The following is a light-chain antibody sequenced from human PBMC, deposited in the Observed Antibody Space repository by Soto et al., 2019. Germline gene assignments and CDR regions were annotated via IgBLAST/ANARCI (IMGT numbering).Light chain of an antibody. CDR3: QQYNSWPPLFT. CDR2: GAS. Sequence: EIVMTQSPAILSLSPGETATLSCRASQSIATNLAWYQQRPGQAPRLLIYGASTRATDVPARVSGSVSGTEFILSITRLQSEDFAVYYCQQYNSWPPLFTFGPGTTLDL. CDR1: QSIATN. V-gene: IGKV3D-15*01. J-gene: IGKJ3*01.